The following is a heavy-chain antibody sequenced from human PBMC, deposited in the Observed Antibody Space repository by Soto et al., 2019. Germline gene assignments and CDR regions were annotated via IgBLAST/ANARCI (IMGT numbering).Heavy chain of an antibody. J-gene: IGHJ5*02. CDR3: ARGRFIAVVAATDWFDP. CDR2: INPNSGGT. D-gene: IGHD2-15*01. Sequence: QVQLVQSGAEVKKPGASVKVSCKASGYTFTGYYMHWVRQAPGQGLEWMGWINPNSGGTNYAQKFQGWVTMTRDTSISTAYMELSRLRSDDTAVYYCARGRFIAVVAATDWFDPWGQGTLVTVSS. CDR1: GYTFTGYY. V-gene: IGHV1-2*04.